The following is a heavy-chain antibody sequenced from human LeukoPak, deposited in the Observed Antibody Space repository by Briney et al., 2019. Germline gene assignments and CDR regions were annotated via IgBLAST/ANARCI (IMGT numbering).Heavy chain of an antibody. J-gene: IGHJ5*02. CDR1: GFTFSSYW. CDR2: INSDGTTT. Sequence: PGGSLRLSCGASGFTFSSYWMHWVRQAPGEGLAWVSRINSDGTTTSYADSVKGRFTISRDNTKNVLYLQMNSLRAEDTAVYYCARGAYGDLPDWFDPWGQGTLVTVSS. V-gene: IGHV3-74*01. D-gene: IGHD4-17*01. CDR3: ARGAYGDLPDWFDP.